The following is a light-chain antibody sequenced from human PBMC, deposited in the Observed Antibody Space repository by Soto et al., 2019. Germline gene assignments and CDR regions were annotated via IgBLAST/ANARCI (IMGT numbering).Light chain of an antibody. J-gene: IGKJ1*01. V-gene: IGKV1-17*02. CDR1: KAIGYD. Sequence: DIQMTQSPSSLSAFVGDRFTITCRPGKAIGYDLGWYQQKPGQAPARLIYSASTLQSGVPSRFSGSGFGTEFTLTISNLQPEDFATYYCLQHKSYPRTFGQGTKVEIK. CDR2: SAS. CDR3: LQHKSYPRT.